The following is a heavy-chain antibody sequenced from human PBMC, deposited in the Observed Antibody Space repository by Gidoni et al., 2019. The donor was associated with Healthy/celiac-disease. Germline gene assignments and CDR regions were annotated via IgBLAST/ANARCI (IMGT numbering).Heavy chain of an antibody. Sequence: EVQLLESGGGVVQPGGSLRLSCSASGFTFSSYGMHWVRQAPGKGLEYVSAISSNGGSTYYADAVKGRFTISRDNSKNTLYLQMSSLRAEDTAVYYCVKGKVAVAATYYFDYWGQGTLVTVSS. J-gene: IGHJ4*02. CDR2: ISSNGGST. CDR1: GFTFSSYG. V-gene: IGHV3-64D*06. D-gene: IGHD6-19*01. CDR3: VKGKVAVAATYYFDY.